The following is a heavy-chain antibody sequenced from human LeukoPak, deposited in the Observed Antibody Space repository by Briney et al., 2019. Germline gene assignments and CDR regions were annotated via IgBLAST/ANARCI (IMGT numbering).Heavy chain of an antibody. Sequence: ASVKVSCKASGYTFTYYYMYWVRQAPGQGLEWMGIINPSGGSTSYAQKFQGRVTMTRDTSTSTVYMELSSLRSEDTAVYYCATAYNYGRDAFDIWGQGTMVTVSS. D-gene: IGHD5-18*01. J-gene: IGHJ3*02. CDR2: INPSGGST. CDR1: GYTFTYYY. V-gene: IGHV1-46*01. CDR3: ATAYNYGRDAFDI.